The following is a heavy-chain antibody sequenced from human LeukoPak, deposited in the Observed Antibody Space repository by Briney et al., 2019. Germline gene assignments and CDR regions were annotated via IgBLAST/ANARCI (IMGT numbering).Heavy chain of an antibody. CDR3: AKDSFYCSGGSCYGVDY. J-gene: IGHJ4*02. CDR1: GFTFSSYE. D-gene: IGHD2-15*01. Sequence: TGGSLRLSCAASGFTFSSYEMNWVRQAPGKGLEWVSYISSSGSTIYYADSVKGRFTISRDNAKNSLYLQMNSLRAEDTAVYYCAKDSFYCSGGSCYGVDYWGQGTLVTVSS. CDR2: ISSSGSTI. V-gene: IGHV3-48*03.